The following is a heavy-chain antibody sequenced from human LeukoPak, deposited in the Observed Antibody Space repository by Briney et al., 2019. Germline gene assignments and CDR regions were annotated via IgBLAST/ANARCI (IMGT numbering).Heavy chain of an antibody. D-gene: IGHD5-12*01. CDR3: ARVSSGYSGYDY. Sequence: PGGSLRLSCAASGFTFSSYAMSWVRQAPGKGLEWVSAISGSGGSTYYADSVKGRFTISRDNSRNTLYLQMNSLRSEDTAVYYCARVSSGYSGYDYWGQGTLVTVSS. CDR2: ISGSGGST. CDR1: GFTFSSYA. V-gene: IGHV3-23*01. J-gene: IGHJ4*02.